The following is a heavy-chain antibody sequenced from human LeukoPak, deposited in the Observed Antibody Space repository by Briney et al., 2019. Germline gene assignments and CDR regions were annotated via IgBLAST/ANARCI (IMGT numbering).Heavy chain of an antibody. CDR3: ARDRRIGLVKGGYYYYYGMDV. V-gene: IGHV3-30-3*01. Sequence: GGSLRLSCAASGFTFSSYAMHWVRQAPGKGLEWVAVISYDGSNKYYADSVKGRFTISRDNSKNTLYLQMNSLRAEDTAVYYCARDRRIGLVKGGYYYYYGMDVWGQGTTVTVSS. CDR2: ISYDGSNK. D-gene: IGHD3/OR15-3a*01. J-gene: IGHJ6*02. CDR1: GFTFSSYA.